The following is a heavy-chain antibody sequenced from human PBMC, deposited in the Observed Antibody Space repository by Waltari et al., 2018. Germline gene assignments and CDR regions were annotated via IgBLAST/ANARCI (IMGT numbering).Heavy chain of an antibody. Sequence: QVQLQESGPGLVKPSETLSLTCAVSGGSISGGYDWTWIRQPPGKGLDWIGYIYGTSGSTNYNSSLKKRVPISKDTSKNQFSLKLRSVTAAATGVYYCVRQVESRPEVGRFDVWGPGVLVTVPS. J-gene: IGHJ1*01. V-gene: IGHV4-38-2*01. CDR1: GGSISGGYD. CDR3: VRQVESRPEVGRFDV. D-gene: IGHD3-10*01. CDR2: IYGTSGST.